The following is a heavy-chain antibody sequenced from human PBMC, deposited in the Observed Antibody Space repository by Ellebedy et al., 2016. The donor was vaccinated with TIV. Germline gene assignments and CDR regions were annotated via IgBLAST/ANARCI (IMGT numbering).Heavy chain of an antibody. CDR1: GFSLSTSGMC. CDR3: ARIRRYDILTGYYTSFDY. J-gene: IGHJ4*02. Sequence: SGPTLVXPTQPLTLTCTFSGFSLSTSGMCVSWIRQPPGKALEWLALIDWDDDKYYSTSLKTRLTISKDTSKNQVVLTMTNMDPVDTATYYCARIRRYDILTGYYTSFDYWGQGTLVTVSS. V-gene: IGHV2-70*01. D-gene: IGHD3-9*01. CDR2: IDWDDDK.